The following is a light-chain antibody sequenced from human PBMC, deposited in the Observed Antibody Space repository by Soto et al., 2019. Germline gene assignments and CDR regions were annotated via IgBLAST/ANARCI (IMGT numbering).Light chain of an antibody. CDR2: GAS. CDR1: QSFSSN. J-gene: IGKJ1*01. CDR3: QQYNNWPQT. V-gene: IGKV3-15*01. Sequence: EIVMTQSPATLSVSPGERATLSCRASQSFSSNLAWYQQKPGQAPRLLIYGASTRATGIPARFSGSGSGTEFTLTISSLQSEDFAVSYCQQYNNWPQTFGQGTKVDI.